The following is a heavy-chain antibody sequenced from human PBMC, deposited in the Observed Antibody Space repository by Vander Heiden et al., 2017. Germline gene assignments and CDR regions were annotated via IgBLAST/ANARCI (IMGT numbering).Heavy chain of an antibody. CDR3: ARRSSSWLYYFDY. D-gene: IGHD6-13*01. Sequence: QVQLVQSGAEVKKPGASVKVSCNASAYTFTSYALHWVRQAPGQRLEWMGWINAGNGNTKYSQKFQGRVTITRDTSASTAYMELSSLRSEDTAVYYCARRSSSWLYYFDYWGQGTLVTVSS. J-gene: IGHJ4*02. CDR2: INAGNGNT. CDR1: AYTFTSYA. V-gene: IGHV1-3*01.